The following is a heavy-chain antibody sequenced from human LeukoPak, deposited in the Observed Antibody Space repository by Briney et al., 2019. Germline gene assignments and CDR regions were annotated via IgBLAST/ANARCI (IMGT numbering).Heavy chain of an antibody. CDR1: GGSISSSSYY. Sequence: SETLSLTCTVSGGSISSSSYYWGWIRQPPGKGLEWIGSIYYSGSTYYNPSLKSRVTISVDTSKNQFSLKLSPVTAADTAVYYCASRTGGLNYYYMDVWGKGTTVTVSS. CDR2: IYYSGST. CDR3: ASRTGGLNYYYMDV. V-gene: IGHV4-39*07. J-gene: IGHJ6*03. D-gene: IGHD1-14*01.